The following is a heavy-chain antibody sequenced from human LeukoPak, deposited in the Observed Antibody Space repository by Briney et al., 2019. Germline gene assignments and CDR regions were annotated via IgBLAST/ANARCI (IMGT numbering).Heavy chain of an antibody. CDR2: ISYDGSNK. J-gene: IGHJ4*02. Sequence: GGSLRLSCAASGFTFSSYAMHWVRQAPGKGLEWVAVISYDGSNKYYADSVKGRFTISRDNSKNTLYLQMNSLRAEDTAVYYCARTTYYFDYWGQGTLVTVSS. CDR1: GFTFSSYA. V-gene: IGHV3-30*04. CDR3: ARTTYYFDY. D-gene: IGHD1-1*01.